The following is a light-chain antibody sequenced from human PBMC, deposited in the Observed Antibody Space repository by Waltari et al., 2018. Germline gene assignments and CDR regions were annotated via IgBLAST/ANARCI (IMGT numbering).Light chain of an antibody. CDR3: ATWDDNLDGL. J-gene: IGLJ2*01. CDR2: SNN. CDR1: SSNIGSKS. Sequence: QSVLTQPPSVSGTPGQRVSISCSGSSSNIGSKSVNWYQQVPGTAPKLLIYSNNQRPSGVPDRFSGSKSGTSASVAISVLQSEDDADYYCATWDDNLDGLFGGGTRLTVL. V-gene: IGLV1-44*01.